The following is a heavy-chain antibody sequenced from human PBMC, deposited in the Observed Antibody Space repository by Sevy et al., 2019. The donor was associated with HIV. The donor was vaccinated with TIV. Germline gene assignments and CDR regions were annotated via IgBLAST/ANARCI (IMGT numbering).Heavy chain of an antibody. CDR1: GFTFSNAW. CDR3: TTDSDDYGDSGYYGMDV. Sequence: GGSLRLSCAASGFTFSNAWMSWVRQAPGKGLEWVGRIKTKTDGGKTYYAAPVKGRFTISRDDSKNTLYLQMNSLKTEDTAVDYCTTDSDDYGDSGYYGMDVWGQGTTVTVSS. V-gene: IGHV3-15*01. J-gene: IGHJ6*02. D-gene: IGHD4-17*01. CDR2: IKTKTDGGKT.